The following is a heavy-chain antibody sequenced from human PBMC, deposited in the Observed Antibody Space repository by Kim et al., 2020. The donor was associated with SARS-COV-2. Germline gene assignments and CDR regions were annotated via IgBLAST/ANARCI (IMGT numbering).Heavy chain of an antibody. CDR3: ARGAYGDVSFDY. J-gene: IGHJ4*02. Sequence: EAQKVQGRVPMTHDTSTNTAYLELWSLRSDDAAMYYCARGAYGDVSFDYWGQGTLVTVSS. D-gene: IGHD4-17*01. V-gene: IGHV1-18*01.